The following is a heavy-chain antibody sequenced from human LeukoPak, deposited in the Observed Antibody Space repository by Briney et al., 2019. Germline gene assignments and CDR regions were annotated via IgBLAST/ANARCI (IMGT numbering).Heavy chain of an antibody. V-gene: IGHV4-59*12. CDR1: GDSISSYY. D-gene: IGHD6-13*01. Sequence: SGTLFLTCTVSGDSISSYYWSWIRQPPGKGLEWIGNIFYSGSPNYNPSLKSRVTTSFDTSKNQFSLKLSFVTAADTAVYYCARVGHIVAAGTYDYWGQGTLVTVSS. J-gene: IGHJ4*02. CDR2: IFYSGSP. CDR3: ARVGHIVAAGTYDY.